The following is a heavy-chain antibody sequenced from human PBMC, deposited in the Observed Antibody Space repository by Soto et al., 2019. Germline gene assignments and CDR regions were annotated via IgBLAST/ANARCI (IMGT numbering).Heavy chain of an antibody. V-gene: IGHV3-20*04. Sequence: EVQLVESGGGVVRPGGSLRLSCAASGFTFDDYGMSWVRQAPGKGLEWVSGINWNGGSTGYADSVKGRFTISRDNAKNSLYLQRNSRRAEDTALDYCARGEVERRGYSVGYTDHWGQGTLVTVSS. CDR1: GFTFDDYG. CDR2: INWNGGST. D-gene: IGHD5-18*01. J-gene: IGHJ4*02. CDR3: ARGEVERRGYSVGYTDH.